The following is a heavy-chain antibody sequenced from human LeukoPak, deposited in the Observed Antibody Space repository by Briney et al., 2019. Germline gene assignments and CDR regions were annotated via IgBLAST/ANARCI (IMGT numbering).Heavy chain of an antibody. CDR1: EFTFGDYT. CDR3: VRERYHGSGAPKYDF. V-gene: IGHV3-21*06. D-gene: IGHD3-10*01. Sequence: GGSLRLSCAASEFTFGDYTINWVGQAPGKGLEWVSVISSSSSYTYYADSVKGRFTISRDNAKDSLYLQMNSLRVEDTAVYYCVRERYHGSGAPKYDFWGQGTLVTVFS. CDR2: ISSSSSYT. J-gene: IGHJ4*02.